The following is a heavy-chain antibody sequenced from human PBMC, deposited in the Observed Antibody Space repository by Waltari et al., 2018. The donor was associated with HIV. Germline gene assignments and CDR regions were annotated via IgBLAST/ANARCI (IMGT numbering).Heavy chain of an antibody. D-gene: IGHD1-26*01. J-gene: IGHJ3*02. V-gene: IGHV4-59*01. Sequence: QVQLQESGPGLVKPSETLSLTCTVSGGSISIYYWSWIRQPPGKGLEWIGYIYYSGSTNYNPSLKSRVTISVDTSKNQFSLKLSSVTAADTAVYYCAREMGATGGWDAFDIWGQGTMVTVSS. CDR3: AREMGATGGWDAFDI. CDR1: GGSISIYY. CDR2: IYYSGST.